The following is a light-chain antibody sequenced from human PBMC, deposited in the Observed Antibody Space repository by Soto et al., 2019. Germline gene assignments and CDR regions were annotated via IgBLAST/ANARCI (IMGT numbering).Light chain of an antibody. Sequence: QSALTQTPSASATPGQRVTISCSGSSSNIGSNPVNWYQQLPGTAPKLLIYNNDQRPSGVPDRFSGSKSGTSASLAISGLQSEDEADYYCAAWDNSLSELVFGGGTKLTVL. CDR1: SSNIGSNP. J-gene: IGLJ2*01. CDR3: AAWDNSLSELV. CDR2: NND. V-gene: IGLV1-44*01.